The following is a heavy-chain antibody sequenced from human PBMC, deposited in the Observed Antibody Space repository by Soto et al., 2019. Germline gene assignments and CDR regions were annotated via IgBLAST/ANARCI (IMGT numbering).Heavy chain of an antibody. CDR2: IVVGSGNT. Sequence: SVKVSWKASGFTFTSSAVQWVRQARGQRLEWIGWIVVGSGNTNYAQKFQERVTIPRDMSTSTAYMELSSLRSEDAAVYYCAADPPGGVSKQFDYWGQGTLVTVSS. J-gene: IGHJ4*02. CDR1: GFTFTSSA. CDR3: AADPPGGVSKQFDY. V-gene: IGHV1-58*01. D-gene: IGHD3-16*01.